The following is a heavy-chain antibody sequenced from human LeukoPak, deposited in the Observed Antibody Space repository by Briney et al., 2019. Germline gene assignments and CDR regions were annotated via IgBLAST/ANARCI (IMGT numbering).Heavy chain of an antibody. D-gene: IGHD3-3*01. Sequence: SVKVSCKASGGTFSSYAISWVRQAPGQGLEWMGGIIPIFGTANYAQKFQGRVTITTDESTSTAYMELSSLRSEDTAVYYCARAIFGVVDWFDPWGQGTLVTVSS. CDR3: ARAIFGVVDWFDP. CDR1: GGTFSSYA. J-gene: IGHJ5*02. CDR2: IIPIFGTA. V-gene: IGHV1-69*05.